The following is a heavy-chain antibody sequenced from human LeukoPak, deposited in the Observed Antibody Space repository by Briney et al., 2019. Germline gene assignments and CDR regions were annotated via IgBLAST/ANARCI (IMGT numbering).Heavy chain of an antibody. CDR3: AREALAAAGRGGDY. CDR2: IYSGGGT. J-gene: IGHJ4*02. Sequence: SETLSLTCNVSGVSINGYYWNWIRQPAGKGLEWIGRIYSGGGTNYNPSLKSRVTMSVDTSKNHFSLNVTSVTAADTAVYYCAREALAAAGRGGDYWGQGTLVTVPS. D-gene: IGHD6-13*01. V-gene: IGHV4-4*07. CDR1: GVSINGYY.